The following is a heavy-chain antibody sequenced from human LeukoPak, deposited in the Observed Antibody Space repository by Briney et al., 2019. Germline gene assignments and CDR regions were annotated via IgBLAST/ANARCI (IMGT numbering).Heavy chain of an antibody. D-gene: IGHD6-13*01. CDR2: IYYSGST. J-gene: IGHJ4*02. V-gene: IGHV4-39*01. CDR3: ATRRYSSSWIDY. CDR1: GGSISGYY. Sequence: SETLSLTCTVSGGSISGYYWGWIRQPPGKGLEWIGSIYYSGSTYYNPSLKSRVTISVDTSKNQFSLKLSSVTAADTAVYYCATRRYSSSWIDYWGQGTLVTVSS.